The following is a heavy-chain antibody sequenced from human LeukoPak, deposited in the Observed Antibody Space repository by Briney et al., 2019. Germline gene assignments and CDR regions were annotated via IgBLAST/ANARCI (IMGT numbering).Heavy chain of an antibody. CDR1: GGTFSSYA. V-gene: IGHV1-69*05. CDR2: IIPIFGTA. D-gene: IGHD4-17*01. Sequence: SVKVSRKASGGTFSSYAISWVRQAPGQGLEWMGGIIPIFGTANYAQKFQGRVTITTDESTSTAYMELSSLRSEDTAVYYCARDRPTEYADYASSAFDIWGQGTMVTVSS. J-gene: IGHJ3*02. CDR3: ARDRPTEYADYASSAFDI.